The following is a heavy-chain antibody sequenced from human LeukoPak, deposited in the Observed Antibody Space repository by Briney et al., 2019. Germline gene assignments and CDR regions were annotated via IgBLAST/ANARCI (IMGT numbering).Heavy chain of an antibody. CDR2: IYSGAAT. J-gene: IGHJ3*02. V-gene: IGHV3-66*01. CDR3: ARDPGLNAFDI. CDR1: GFGVSNNY. Sequence: GGSLRLSCTASGFGVSNNYMSWVRQAPGQGLEWVAVIYSGAATFYADAVKGRFSLSRDNSQNALFLHMHSLKVEDSAVYYCARDPGLNAFDIWGQGTMVTVSS.